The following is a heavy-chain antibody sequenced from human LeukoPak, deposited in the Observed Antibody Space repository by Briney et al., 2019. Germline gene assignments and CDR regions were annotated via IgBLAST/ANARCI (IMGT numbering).Heavy chain of an antibody. Sequence: SETLSLTCAVYGGSFSGYWSWIRQPPGKGLEWIGEINHSGRTNYTPSLKSRVTILVDTSKNQFSLILSSVTASDTAVYYCARGGATPMVFPYWGQGTPVTVS. CDR2: INHSGRT. D-gene: IGHD5-18*01. CDR3: ARGGATPMVFPY. J-gene: IGHJ4*02. V-gene: IGHV4-34*01. CDR1: GGSFSGY.